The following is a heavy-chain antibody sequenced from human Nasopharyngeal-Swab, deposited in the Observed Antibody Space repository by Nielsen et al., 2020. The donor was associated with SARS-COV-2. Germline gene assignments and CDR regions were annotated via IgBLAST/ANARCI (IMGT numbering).Heavy chain of an antibody. V-gene: IGHV3-7*01. Sequence: LSLTCAASGFTFSAYWMNWVRLAPGKGLEWVANIKQDGSEKNYVDSLKGRSTISRDNAKNSLYLQMNSLRAEDTAVYYCARGYDYYFDYWGQGTLVTVSS. CDR1: GFTFSAYW. D-gene: IGHD3-16*01. CDR3: ARGYDYYFDY. J-gene: IGHJ4*02. CDR2: IKQDGSEK.